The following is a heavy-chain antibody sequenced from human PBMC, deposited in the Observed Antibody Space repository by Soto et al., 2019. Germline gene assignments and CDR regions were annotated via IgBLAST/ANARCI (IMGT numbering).Heavy chain of an antibody. V-gene: IGHV1-18*01. CDR2: ISAYNGNT. CDR3: ASGDIVVVPAAHCYYYYGMDV. CDR1: GYTFTSYG. Sequence: ASVKVSCKASGYTFTSYGISWVRQAPGQGLEWMGWISAYNGNTNYAQKLQGRVTMTTDTSTSTAYMELRSLRSDDTAVYYCASGDIVVVPAAHCYYYYGMDVWGQGTTVTVSS. D-gene: IGHD2-2*01. J-gene: IGHJ6*02.